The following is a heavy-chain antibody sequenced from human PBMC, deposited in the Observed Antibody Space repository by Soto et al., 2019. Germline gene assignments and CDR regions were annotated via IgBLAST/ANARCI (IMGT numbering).Heavy chain of an antibody. CDR3: ARHMGYGSGSPAYHDAFDI. D-gene: IGHD3-10*01. J-gene: IGHJ3*02. V-gene: IGHV4-59*08. CDR1: GGSISSYY. Sequence: QVQLQESGPGLVKPSETLSLTCTVSGGSISSYYWSWIRQPPGKGLEWIGYIYYSGSTNYNPSLKSRVTISVDTSKNQFSLKLSSVTAADTAVYYCARHMGYGSGSPAYHDAFDIWGQGTMVTVSS. CDR2: IYYSGST.